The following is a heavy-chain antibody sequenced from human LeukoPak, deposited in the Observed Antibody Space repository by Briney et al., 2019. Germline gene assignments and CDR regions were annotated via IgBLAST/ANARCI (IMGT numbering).Heavy chain of an antibody. D-gene: IGHD6-6*01. J-gene: IGHJ6*03. CDR2: MNPNSGNT. CDR1: GYTLTSYD. V-gene: IGHV1-8*03. CDR3: ARAAEQLVGVWAVYHYYYMDV. Sequence: ASVKVSCKASGYTLTSYDINWVRQATGQGLEWMGWMNPNSGNTGYAQKFQGRVTITRNTSISTAYMELSSLRAEDTAVYYCARAAEQLVGVWAVYHYYYMDVWGKGTTVTVSS.